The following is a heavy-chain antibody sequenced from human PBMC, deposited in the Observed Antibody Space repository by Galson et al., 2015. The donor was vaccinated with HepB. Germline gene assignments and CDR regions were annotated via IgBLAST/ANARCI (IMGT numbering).Heavy chain of an antibody. J-gene: IGHJ4*02. CDR2: ISSSGSFI. Sequence: SLRLSCAASGFTFSNYSINWVRQAPGKGLEWVSFISSSGSFISYADSMKGRLTVSRDNARNSLYLQMNNLRVEDTAIYYCARGSGYSNGPFDYWGQGTLVTVSS. CDR3: ARGSGYSNGPFDY. D-gene: IGHD5-18*01. CDR1: GFTFSNYS. V-gene: IGHV3-21*06.